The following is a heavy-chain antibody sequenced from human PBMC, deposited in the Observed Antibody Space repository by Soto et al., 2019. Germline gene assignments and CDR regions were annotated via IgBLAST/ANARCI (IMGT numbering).Heavy chain of an antibody. CDR1: GGSISSYY. CDR3: ARHLAGLDAFDI. Sequence: SETLSLTCTVSGGSISSYYWSWIRQPPGKGLEWIGHIYYSGSTNYNPSLKSRVTISVDTSKNQFSLKLSSVTAADTAVYYCARHLAGLDAFDIWGQGTMVTVSS. CDR2: IYYSGST. V-gene: IGHV4-59*08. J-gene: IGHJ3*02. D-gene: IGHD6-19*01.